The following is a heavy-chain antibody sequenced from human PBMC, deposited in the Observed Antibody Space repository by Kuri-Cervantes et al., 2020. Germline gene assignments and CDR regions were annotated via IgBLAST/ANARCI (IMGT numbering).Heavy chain of an antibody. CDR2: IYSGGIT. J-gene: IGHJ5*02. Sequence: GGPLRLSCAASGFTVSSNYMNWVRQTPGKGLEWVSVIYSGGITYYADSVKGRFTISRDNSKNTLYLQMNSLRAEDTAVYYCAKHRRMVRGVIISHNWFDPWGQGTLVTVSS. D-gene: IGHD3-10*01. V-gene: IGHV3-53*01. CDR1: GFTVSSNY. CDR3: AKHRRMVRGVIISHNWFDP.